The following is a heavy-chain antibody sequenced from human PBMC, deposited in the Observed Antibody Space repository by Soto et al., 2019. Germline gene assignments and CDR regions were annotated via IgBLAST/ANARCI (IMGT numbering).Heavy chain of an antibody. CDR3: ASQAGSSWYWFDP. CDR2: IYYSGST. CDR1: GGSISSSSYY. D-gene: IGHD6-13*01. J-gene: IGHJ5*02. Sequence: PSETLSLTCTVSGGSISSSSYYWGWIRQPPGKGLEWIGSIYYSGSTYYNPSLKSRVTISVDTSKNQFSLKLSSVTAADTAVYYCASQAGSSWYWFDPWGQGTLVTVSS. V-gene: IGHV4-39*01.